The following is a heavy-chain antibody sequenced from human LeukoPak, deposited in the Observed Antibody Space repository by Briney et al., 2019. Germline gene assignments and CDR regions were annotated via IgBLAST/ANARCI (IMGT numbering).Heavy chain of an antibody. Sequence: PGRSLRLSCVVSGFTFTDYTIHWVRQAPGKGLEWVAAASYDGVNEYYPDSVKGRLTISRVHSKKTVYLQMNSLTVDDTAVYYCARDRSYTRRFGMDVWGQGTTVTVSS. J-gene: IGHJ6*02. CDR3: ARDRSYTRRFGMDV. V-gene: IGHV3-30-3*01. D-gene: IGHD3-16*01. CDR1: GFTFTDYT. CDR2: ASYDGVNE.